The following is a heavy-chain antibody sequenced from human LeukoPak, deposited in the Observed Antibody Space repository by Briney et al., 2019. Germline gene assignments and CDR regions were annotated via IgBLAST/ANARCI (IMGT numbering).Heavy chain of an antibody. Sequence: GGSLRLSCAASGFTFSSYAMSWVLQAPGKGLEWVSAISDSGVTTFYADSVKGRFTISRDNSKSTLYLQMNSLSAEDSAIYYCAKLWRGSYPRYFDYWGQGALVTVSS. CDR3: AKLWRGSYPRYFDY. D-gene: IGHD1-26*01. J-gene: IGHJ4*02. CDR1: GFTFSSYA. CDR2: ISDSGVTT. V-gene: IGHV3-23*01.